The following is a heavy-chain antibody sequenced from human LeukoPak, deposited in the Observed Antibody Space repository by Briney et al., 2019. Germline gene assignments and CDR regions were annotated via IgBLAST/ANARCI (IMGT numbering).Heavy chain of an antibody. CDR2: ISGSGGTT. V-gene: IGHV3-23*01. J-gene: IGHJ4*02. Sequence: PGKSLRLSCAASGFTFSFYGMHWVRQAPGRGLEWVSFISGSGGTTYYADSVKGRITVSRDNSKNTLYLQMNSLGAEDTAVYYCSIAVADPVDHWGQGTLVTVSS. CDR3: SIAVADPVDH. D-gene: IGHD2-15*01. CDR1: GFTFSFYG.